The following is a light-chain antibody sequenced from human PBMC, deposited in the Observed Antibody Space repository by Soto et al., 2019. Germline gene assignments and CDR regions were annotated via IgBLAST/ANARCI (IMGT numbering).Light chain of an antibody. CDR3: QHYNSLPIT. V-gene: IGKV1-33*01. CDR2: DAS. J-gene: IGKJ5*01. Sequence: DTQMTQFPSSLSEGVGDRVSITCRPSQSINVYLNWYQQKSGQAPKLLIYDASQLETGVTSRFSGSGSGTDFTFTIHSLQPEDIGTYYCQHYNSLPITFGQGTRCRL. CDR1: QSINVY.